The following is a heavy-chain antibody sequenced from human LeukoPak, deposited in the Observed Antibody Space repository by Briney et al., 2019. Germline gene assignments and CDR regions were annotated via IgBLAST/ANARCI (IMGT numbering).Heavy chain of an antibody. D-gene: IGHD3-10*01. V-gene: IGHV4-59*01. Sequence: SETLSLTCTVSGGSISSYFWSWIRQPPGKGLEWIGYIYYSGSANYNPSLKSRVTISVDTSKNQFSLKLSSVTAADTAVYYCARSYGSGTYSLFDYWGQGTLVTVSA. CDR3: ARSYGSGTYSLFDY. J-gene: IGHJ4*02. CDR2: IYYSGSA. CDR1: GGSISSYF.